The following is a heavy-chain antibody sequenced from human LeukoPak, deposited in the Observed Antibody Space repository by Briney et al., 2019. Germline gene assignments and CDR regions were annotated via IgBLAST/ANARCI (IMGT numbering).Heavy chain of an antibody. D-gene: IGHD5-18*01. Sequence: PSETLSLTCAVYGGSFSGYYWSWIRQPPGKGLEWIGEINHSGSTNYNPSLKSRVTISVDTSKNQFSLKLSSVTAADTAVYYCARMRAAMAYYYYGMDVRGKGTTVTVSS. CDR3: ARMRAAMAYYYYGMDV. CDR2: INHSGST. CDR1: GGSFSGYY. J-gene: IGHJ6*04. V-gene: IGHV4-34*01.